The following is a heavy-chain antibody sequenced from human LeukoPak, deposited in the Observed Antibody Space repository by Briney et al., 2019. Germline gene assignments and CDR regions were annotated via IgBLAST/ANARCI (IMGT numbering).Heavy chain of an antibody. CDR2: IYYTGKT. CDR3: ASYGYSSGFDY. Sequence: PSETLSLTCTVSGGSMSSYYWSWLRQPPGKGLEWIAYIYYTGKTNYNPSLNSRVTISVDTSKNQFSLNFNSVTAADTAVYYCASYGYSSGFDYWGQGTLVTVSS. V-gene: IGHV4-59*01. CDR1: GGSMSSYY. J-gene: IGHJ4*02. D-gene: IGHD6-19*01.